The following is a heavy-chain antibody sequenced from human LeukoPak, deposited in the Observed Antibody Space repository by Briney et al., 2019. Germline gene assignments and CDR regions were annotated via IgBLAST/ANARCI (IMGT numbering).Heavy chain of an antibody. J-gene: IGHJ6*03. V-gene: IGHV4-34*01. D-gene: IGHD1-26*01. CDR2: INHSGST. CDR1: GGSFSDTY. Sequence: SETLSLTCAVYGGSFSDTYWSWIRQTPGKGLEWIGEINHSGSTTYNPSLKSRVTMSVDTSKNQFSLKLSSVTAADTAVYYCARPQWEPSPGYYYYYMDVWGKGTTVIISS. CDR3: ARPQWEPSPGYYYYYMDV.